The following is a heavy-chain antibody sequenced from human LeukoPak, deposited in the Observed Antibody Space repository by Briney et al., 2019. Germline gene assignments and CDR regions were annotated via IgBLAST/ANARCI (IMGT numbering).Heavy chain of an antibody. J-gene: IGHJ4*02. CDR3: ARGGITMVRNDY. V-gene: IGHV3-23*01. D-gene: IGHD3-10*01. CDR1: GFTFGSYA. Sequence: PGGSLRLSCAASGFTFGSYAMSWVRQAPGKGLEWVSAISYSGGTTYYADSVKGRFTISRDNSKNTLCLQMNSLRAEDTAVYYCARGGITMVRNDYWGQGTLVTVSS. CDR2: ISYSGGTT.